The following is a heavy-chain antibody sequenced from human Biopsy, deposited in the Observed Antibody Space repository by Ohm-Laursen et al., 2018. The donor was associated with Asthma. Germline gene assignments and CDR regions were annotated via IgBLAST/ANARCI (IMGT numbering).Heavy chain of an antibody. J-gene: IGHJ5*02. V-gene: IGHV4-39*01. CDR1: GGSISSSSYY. CDR3: ARFTASITIFGVVNNWFDP. CDR2: IYYSRST. D-gene: IGHD3-3*01. Sequence: GTLSLTCTVSGGSISSSSYYWGWIRQPPGKGLEWIGSIYYSRSTYYNPSLKSRVTISVDTSKNQFSLKLSSVTAADTAVYYCARFTASITIFGVVNNWFDPWGQGTLVTVSS.